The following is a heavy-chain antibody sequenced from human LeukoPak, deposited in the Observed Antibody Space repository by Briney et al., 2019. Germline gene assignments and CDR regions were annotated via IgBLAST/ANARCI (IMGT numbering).Heavy chain of an antibody. V-gene: IGHV3-30*02. D-gene: IGHD3-22*01. J-gene: IGHJ3*02. CDR1: GFTFSSYS. CDR3: AKGITMIVVVITTPDYDAFDI. CDR2: IRYDGSNK. Sequence: PGGSLRLSCAASGFTFSSYSMNWVRQAPGKGLEWVAFIRYDGSNKYYADSVKGRFTISRDNSKNTLYLQMNSLRAEDTAVYYCAKGITMIVVVITTPDYDAFDIWGQGTMVTVSS.